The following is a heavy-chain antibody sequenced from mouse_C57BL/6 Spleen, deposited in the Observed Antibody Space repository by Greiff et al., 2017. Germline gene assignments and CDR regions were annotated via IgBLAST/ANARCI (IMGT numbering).Heavy chain of an antibody. CDR1: GYTFTSYW. CDR2: IYPGSGST. CDR3: ARNSSSYVWFAY. J-gene: IGHJ3*01. D-gene: IGHD3-2*02. V-gene: IGHV1-55*01. Sequence: QVQLQQPGAELVKPGASVKMSCKASGYTFTSYWITWVKQRPGQGLEWIGVIYPGSGSTNYNEKFKSKATLTVDTASSTAYRQLSSLTSEDSAVYYGARNSSSYVWFAYWGQGTLVTVSA.